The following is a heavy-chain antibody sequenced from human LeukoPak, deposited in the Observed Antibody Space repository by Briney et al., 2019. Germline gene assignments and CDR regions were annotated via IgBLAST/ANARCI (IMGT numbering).Heavy chain of an antibody. V-gene: IGHV4-34*01. CDR1: GGTFTGYF. CDR3: GRRGSTVVTS. Sequence: SETLSLTCGVYGGTFTGYFWTWIRQPPGKGLEWIGEIHHSGSAAYDPSLKSRLTISVDTSKNQFSLNLTSVTAADTAVYYCGRRGSTVVTSWSQGTLVTVSS. D-gene: IGHD3-22*01. J-gene: IGHJ4*02. CDR2: IHHSGSA.